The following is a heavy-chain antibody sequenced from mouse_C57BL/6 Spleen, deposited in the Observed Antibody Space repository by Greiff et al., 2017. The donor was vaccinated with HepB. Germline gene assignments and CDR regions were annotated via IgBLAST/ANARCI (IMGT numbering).Heavy chain of an antibody. D-gene: IGHD2-3*01. Sequence: VQLQQPGAELVRPGTSVKLSCKASGYTFTSYWMHWVKQRPGQGLEWIGVIDPSDSYTNYNQKFKGKATLTVDTSSSTAYMQLSSLTSEDSAVYYCARSGYYEDFDYWGQGTTLTVSS. CDR3: ARSGYYEDFDY. V-gene: IGHV1-59*01. CDR2: IDPSDSYT. J-gene: IGHJ2*01. CDR1: GYTFTSYW.